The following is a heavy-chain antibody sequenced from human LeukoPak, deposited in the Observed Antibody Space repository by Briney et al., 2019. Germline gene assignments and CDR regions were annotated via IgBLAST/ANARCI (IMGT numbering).Heavy chain of an antibody. Sequence: RRASVKVSCTASGYTFTSYAMNWVRQAPGQGLEWMGCINTNTGNPTYAQGLTGRLVFSLDTSVSTAYLQISSLKAEDTAVYYCARGGLLSPSAAYWCQGKLVSVSS. CDR3: ARGGLLSPSAAY. D-gene: IGHD2-15*01. CDR1: GYTFTSYA. V-gene: IGHV7-4-1*02. CDR2: INTNTGNP. J-gene: IGHJ4*02.